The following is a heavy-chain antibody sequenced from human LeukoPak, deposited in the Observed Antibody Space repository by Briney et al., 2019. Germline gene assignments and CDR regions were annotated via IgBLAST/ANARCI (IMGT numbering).Heavy chain of an antibody. V-gene: IGHV3-11*04. CDR3: AKEWSAFDI. D-gene: IGHD2-15*01. Sequence: GSLRLSCAASGLTVTDYYMHWIRQAPGKGLEWVSFIGGSASNIYYADSVKGRFTISRDNAKNSLYLQTNSLRAEDTAVYYCAKEWSAFDIWGQGTMVTVSS. CDR1: GLTVTDYY. J-gene: IGHJ3*02. CDR2: IGGSASNI.